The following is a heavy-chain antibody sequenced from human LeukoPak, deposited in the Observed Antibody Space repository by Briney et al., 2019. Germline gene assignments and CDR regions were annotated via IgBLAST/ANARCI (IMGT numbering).Heavy chain of an antibody. CDR2: ISGGGDNT. D-gene: IGHD1-1*01. J-gene: IGHJ1*01. V-gene: IGHV3-23*01. Sequence: GGSLRLSCAASGFTFSRYAMSWVRQAPGKGLEWVSAISGGGDNTYYADSVRGRFTISRDNSKNTLLLQMNSLRAEDTAIYYCAKPVDGASVQRYFQHWGQGTLVTVSS. CDR3: AKPVDGASVQRYFQH. CDR1: GFTFSRYA.